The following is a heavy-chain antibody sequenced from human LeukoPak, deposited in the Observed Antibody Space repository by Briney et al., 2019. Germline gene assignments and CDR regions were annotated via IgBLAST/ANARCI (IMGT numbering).Heavy chain of an antibody. J-gene: IGHJ4*02. V-gene: IGHV3-21*01. D-gene: IGHD2-21*02. CDR3: AREYVYCGGDCYSFFDY. Sequence: GGSLRLSCAASGFTFSSYSMNWVRQAPGKGLEWVSSISSSSSYIYYADSVKGRFTISRDNAKNSLYLQMNSLRAEDTAVYYCAREYVYCGGDCYSFFDYWGQGTLVTVSS. CDR2: ISSSSSYI. CDR1: GFTFSSYS.